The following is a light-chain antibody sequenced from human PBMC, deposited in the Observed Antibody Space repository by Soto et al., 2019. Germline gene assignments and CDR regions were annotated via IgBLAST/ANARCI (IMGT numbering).Light chain of an antibody. CDR1: SSDVGGYNY. CDR3: SSYTSSSIYVV. Sequence: QSVLTQPASVSGSPGQSITISCTGTSSDVGGYNYVSWYQQHPGKAPKLMIYDVSNRPSGVSNRFSGSKSGNTASLTISGLQAEDEADYYCSSYTSSSIYVVFGGGTKLTV. J-gene: IGLJ2*01. CDR2: DVS. V-gene: IGLV2-14*01.